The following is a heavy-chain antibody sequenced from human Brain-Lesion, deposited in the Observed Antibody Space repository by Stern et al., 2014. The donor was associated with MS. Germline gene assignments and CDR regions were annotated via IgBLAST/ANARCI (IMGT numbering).Heavy chain of an antibody. J-gene: IGHJ4*02. CDR3: ASSPATPSGYDRFDY. D-gene: IGHD5-12*01. Sequence: EVQLVESGAEVKKPGESLKISCEASGYLFDDYWIGWVRQMSGRGLELVAIIFPRDSNTRYSPSVQGQVTISADKSISTASLQRRSLKASDPAMYDCASSPATPSGYDRFDYWGQGALVTVSS. CDR1: GYLFDDYW. V-gene: IGHV5-51*03. CDR2: IFPRDSNT.